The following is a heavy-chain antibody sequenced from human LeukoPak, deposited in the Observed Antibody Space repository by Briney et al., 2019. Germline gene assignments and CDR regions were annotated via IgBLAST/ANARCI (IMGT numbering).Heavy chain of an antibody. CDR3: ARVTGAIDY. V-gene: IGHV1-8*01. Sequence: ASVKVSCKTSGYSFTNYDINWVRQSTGQGLEWMGWINTKSGYTGHAQKFQGRITMTRDNSTSTVYMELRSLRSEDTAVYYCARVTGAIDYWGQGTLVTVSS. CDR2: INTKSGYT. CDR1: GYSFTNYD. J-gene: IGHJ4*02.